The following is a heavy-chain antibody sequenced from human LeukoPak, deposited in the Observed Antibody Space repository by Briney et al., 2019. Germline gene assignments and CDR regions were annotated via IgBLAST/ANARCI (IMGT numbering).Heavy chain of an antibody. J-gene: IGHJ6*03. Sequence: ASVKVSCKASGYTFTSYDINWVRQATGQGLEWMGWMNPNSGNTGYAQKLQGRVTITRNTSISTAYMELGSLRSEDTAVYYCARDRSTSPMDVWGKGTTVTVSS. CDR2: MNPNSGNT. CDR3: ARDRSTSPMDV. V-gene: IGHV1-8*01. CDR1: GYTFTSYD.